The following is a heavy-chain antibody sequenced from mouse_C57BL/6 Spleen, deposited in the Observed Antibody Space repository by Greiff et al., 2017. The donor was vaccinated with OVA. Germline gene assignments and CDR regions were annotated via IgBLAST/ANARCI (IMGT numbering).Heavy chain of an antibody. D-gene: IGHD1-1*01. V-gene: IGHV1-64*01. CDR1: GYTFTSYW. CDR2: IHPNSGST. Sequence: VQLQQPGAELVKPGASVKLSCKASGYTFTSYWMHWVKQRPGQGLEWIGMIHPNSGSTNYNEKFKSKATLTVDKSSSTAYMQLSSLTSEDSAVYYCGYGSSYWYFDVGGTGTTVTVSS. J-gene: IGHJ1*03. CDR3: GYGSSYWYFDV.